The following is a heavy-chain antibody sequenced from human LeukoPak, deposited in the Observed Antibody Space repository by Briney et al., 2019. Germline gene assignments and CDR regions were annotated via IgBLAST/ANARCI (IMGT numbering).Heavy chain of an antibody. CDR1: GFTFSRFA. CDR2: ISYDGSYK. Sequence: GGSLRLSCAASGFTFSRFAVHWVRQAPGKGLEWVAVISYDGSYKYYADSVQGRFTISRDNSKNTLFLQMNSLRAEDTAVYYCAKDGGLWVSAHWGDSWGRGTLVTVSS. CDR3: AKDGGLWVSAHWGDS. V-gene: IGHV3-30*04. J-gene: IGHJ4*02. D-gene: IGHD7-27*01.